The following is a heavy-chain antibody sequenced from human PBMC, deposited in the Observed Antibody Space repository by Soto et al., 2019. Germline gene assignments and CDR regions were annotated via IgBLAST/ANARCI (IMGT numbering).Heavy chain of an antibody. J-gene: IGHJ4*02. CDR1: GFTFSSFW. Sequence: EVQLVESGGGLVQPGGSLRLSCAVSGFTFSSFWMHWVRQAPGEGLVWVSRINTDGSSTSYADSVKGRFTISRDNAKNTPYLQMNSLRVEDTAMYYCAKRGVDTFGLSYWGQGTLVTVS. CDR3: AKRGVDTFGLSY. V-gene: IGHV3-74*01. CDR2: INTDGSST. D-gene: IGHD3-10*01.